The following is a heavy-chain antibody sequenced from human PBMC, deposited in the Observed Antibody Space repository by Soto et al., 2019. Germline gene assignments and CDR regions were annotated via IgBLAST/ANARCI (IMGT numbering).Heavy chain of an antibody. CDR2: ISGSGGAT. CDR1: GCTFSSYS. D-gene: IGHD3-9*01. CDR3: AKDNYDILTGYPYYFDY. Sequence: GVSLKISWAASGCTFSSYSMSWVRQDPGKGLEWVSAISGSGGATYYADSVKGRFTISRDNSKNTLSLQMNSLRAEDTAVYYCAKDNYDILTGYPYYFDYWGQGTLVTVSS. J-gene: IGHJ4*02. V-gene: IGHV3-23*01.